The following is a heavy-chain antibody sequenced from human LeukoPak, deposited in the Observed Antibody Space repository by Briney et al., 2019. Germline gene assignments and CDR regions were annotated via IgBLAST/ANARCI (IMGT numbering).Heavy chain of an antibody. V-gene: IGHV3-33*01. Sequence: GRSLRLSCAASGFTFSSYVMHWVRQAPGKGLEWVAVIWYDGTNKYYADSVKGRFTISRDNSKNTLYLQMNSLRAKDTAVYYCARGSEIAAPRPFDYWGQGTLVTVSS. CDR2: IWYDGTNK. J-gene: IGHJ4*02. D-gene: IGHD6-13*01. CDR1: GFTFSSYV. CDR3: ARGSEIAAPRPFDY.